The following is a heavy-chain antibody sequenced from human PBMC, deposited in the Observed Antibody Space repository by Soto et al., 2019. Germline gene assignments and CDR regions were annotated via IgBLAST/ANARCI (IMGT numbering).Heavy chain of an antibody. Sequence: QLQLQESGPGLVKPSETLSLTCTVSGGSISSSSYYWGWIRQPPGKGLEWIGSIYYRGSTYYNPSLRSRVTISVATSKHQFSLTLSSVTAADTAVYYCARQVSRPPTHAFHIWGQGTMVTVSS. V-gene: IGHV4-39*01. CDR1: GGSISSSSYY. CDR3: ARQVSRPPTHAFHI. J-gene: IGHJ3*02. CDR2: IYYRGST.